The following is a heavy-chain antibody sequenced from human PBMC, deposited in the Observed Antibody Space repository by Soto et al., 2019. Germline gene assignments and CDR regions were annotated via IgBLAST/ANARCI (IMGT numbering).Heavy chain of an antibody. CDR1: GYSFPTYW. CDR2: IYPGDSDT. V-gene: IGHV5-51*01. Sequence: ESLKISCKGSGYSFPTYWIAWVRQMPGKGLEWMGIIYPGDSDTIYRPSFQGQVTISADKSINTAYLQWSSLKASDSAMYYCARHSPPSRNDYAMDVWGQGTTVTVS. CDR3: ARHSPPSRNDYAMDV. J-gene: IGHJ6*02.